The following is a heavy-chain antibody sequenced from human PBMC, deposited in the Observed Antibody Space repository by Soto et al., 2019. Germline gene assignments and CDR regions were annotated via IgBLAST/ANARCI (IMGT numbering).Heavy chain of an antibody. J-gene: IGHJ4*02. CDR2: ISGGAEAI. D-gene: IGHD3-22*01. CDR3: AGYYNFNY. V-gene: IGHV3-48*02. CDR1: GFAFNTYT. Sequence: GGSLRLSCSASGFAFNTYTMNWVRQAPGKGLEWISYISGGAEAIYYADSVKGRFTVSKDNAKNSLYLQMNSLRDEDTAVYFCAGYYNFNYWGQGTLVTVSS.